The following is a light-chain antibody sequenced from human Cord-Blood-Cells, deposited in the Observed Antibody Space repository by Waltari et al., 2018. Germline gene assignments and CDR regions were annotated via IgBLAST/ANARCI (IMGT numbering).Light chain of an antibody. Sequence: QPALTQPASVSGSPGQSITISCTGTSSDVWSYNLVSWYQQHPGKAPKLMIYEVSKRPSGVSNRFSGSKSGNTASLTISGLQAEDEADYYCCSYAGSSSYVFGTGTKVTVL. J-gene: IGLJ1*01. CDR3: CSYAGSSSYV. V-gene: IGLV2-23*02. CDR2: EVS. CDR1: SSDVWSYNL.